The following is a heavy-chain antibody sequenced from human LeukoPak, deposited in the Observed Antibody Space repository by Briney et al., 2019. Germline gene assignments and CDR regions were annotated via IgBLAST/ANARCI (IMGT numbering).Heavy chain of an antibody. J-gene: IGHJ4*02. CDR2: MYHSGST. CDR3: ARDSFGYDSSGYSPFDY. D-gene: IGHD3-22*01. CDR1: GYSISSGYY. Sequence: SETLSLTCADSGYSISSGYYWGWIRQPPGKGLEWIGSMYHSGSTYYNPSLKSRVTLSVDTSKNQISLKLSSVTAADTAVYYCARDSFGYDSSGYSPFDYWGQGALVTVSS. V-gene: IGHV4-38-2*02.